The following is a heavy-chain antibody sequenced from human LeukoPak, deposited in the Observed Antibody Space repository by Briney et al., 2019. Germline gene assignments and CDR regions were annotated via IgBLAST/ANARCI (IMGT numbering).Heavy chain of an antibody. CDR2: INHSGST. J-gene: IGHJ4*02. CDR1: GGSFSGYY. Sequence: SETLSLTCAVYGGSFSGYYWSWIRQPPGKGLEWIGEINHSGSTNYNPSLKSRVTISVDTSKNQFSLKLSSVTAADTAVYYCAGFGELLYYFDYWGQGTLVTVSS. V-gene: IGHV4-34*01. D-gene: IGHD3-10*01. CDR3: AGFGELLYYFDY.